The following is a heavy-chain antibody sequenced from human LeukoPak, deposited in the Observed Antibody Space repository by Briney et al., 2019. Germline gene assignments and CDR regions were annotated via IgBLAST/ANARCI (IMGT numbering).Heavy chain of an antibody. J-gene: IGHJ4*02. Sequence: GGSLRLSCAASGFTFSSYGMHWVRQAPGKGLEWVAFIRYDGSNKYYADSVKGRFTISRDNSKNTLYLQMNSLSAEDTAVYYCAKDQYVVVRGNPDYWGQGTLVTVSS. D-gene: IGHD3-10*01. V-gene: IGHV3-30*02. CDR1: GFTFSSYG. CDR3: AKDQYVVVRGNPDY. CDR2: IRYDGSNK.